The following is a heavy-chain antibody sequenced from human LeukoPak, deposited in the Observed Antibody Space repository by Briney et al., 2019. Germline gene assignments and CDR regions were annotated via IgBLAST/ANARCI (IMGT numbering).Heavy chain of an antibody. J-gene: IGHJ4*02. V-gene: IGHV4-39*01. D-gene: IGHD3-22*01. Sequence: SETLSLTCTVSGGSISGSSYYWGWIRQPPWKGLEWIGSIYYSGSTYYNPSLKSRVTISVDTSKNQFSLKLSSVTAADTAVYYCARRGFDYDTSGYRYWGQGTLVTVSS. CDR3: ARRGFDYDTSGYRY. CDR1: GGSISGSSYY. CDR2: IYYSGST.